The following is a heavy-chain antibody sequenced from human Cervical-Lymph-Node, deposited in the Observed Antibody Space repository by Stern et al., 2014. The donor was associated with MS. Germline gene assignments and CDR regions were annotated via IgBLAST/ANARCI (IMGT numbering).Heavy chain of an antibody. J-gene: IGHJ4*02. Sequence: VQLEESGPGLVKPSETLSLTCTVSGGSISSYYWSWIRQPPGKGLEWIGYIYYSGSTNYNPSLKSRVTISVDTSKNQFSLKLSSVTAADTAVYYCAADPYGDYVGHWGQGTLVTVSS. CDR1: GGSISSYY. V-gene: IGHV4-59*01. CDR2: IYYSGST. D-gene: IGHD4-17*01. CDR3: AADPYGDYVGH.